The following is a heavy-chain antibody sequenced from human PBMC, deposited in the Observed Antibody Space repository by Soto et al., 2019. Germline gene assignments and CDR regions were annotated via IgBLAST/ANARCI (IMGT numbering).Heavy chain of an antibody. Sequence: ASVKVSCKASGYTFTSYGISWVRQAPGQGLEWMGWISAYNGNTNYAQKLQGRVTMTTDTSTSTAYMELRSLRSDDTAVYYCARDLQIYSSGCPGYWGQGTLVTVSS. J-gene: IGHJ4*02. CDR1: GYTFTSYG. D-gene: IGHD6-19*01. CDR3: ARDLQIYSSGCPGY. V-gene: IGHV1-18*01. CDR2: ISAYNGNT.